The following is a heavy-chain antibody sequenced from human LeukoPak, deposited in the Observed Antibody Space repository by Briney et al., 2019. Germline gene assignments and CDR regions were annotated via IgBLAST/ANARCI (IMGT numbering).Heavy chain of an antibody. CDR2: IDPSDSYT. CDR3: ASPLMQQLVLAHDAFDI. Sequence: NPGESLKISCKGSGYSFTSYWISWVRQMPGKGLEWMGRIDPSDSYTNYSPSFQGHVTISADKSISTAYLQWSSLKASDTAMYYCASPLMQQLVLAHDAFDIWGQGTMVTVSS. V-gene: IGHV5-10-1*01. CDR1: GYSFTSYW. D-gene: IGHD6-13*01. J-gene: IGHJ3*02.